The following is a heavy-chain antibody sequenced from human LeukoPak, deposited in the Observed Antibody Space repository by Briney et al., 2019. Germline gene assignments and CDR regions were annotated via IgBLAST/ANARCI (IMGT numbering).Heavy chain of an antibody. CDR2: ISGSGGTT. CDR3: ATKPSTMVRGVIPNWFDP. J-gene: IGHJ5*02. D-gene: IGHD3-10*01. Sequence: GDSLKISCAASGFTFSNYAMNWVRQAPGKGLEWVSVISGSGGTTAYAASVKGRFTISRDNSENTLYLQMNSLRAEDTAVYYCATKPSTMVRGVIPNWFDPWGQGTLVTVSS. CDR1: GFTFSNYA. V-gene: IGHV3-23*01.